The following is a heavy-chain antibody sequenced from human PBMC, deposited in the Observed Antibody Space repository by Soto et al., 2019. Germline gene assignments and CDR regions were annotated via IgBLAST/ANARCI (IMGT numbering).Heavy chain of an antibody. Sequence: SETLSLTCAVYGGSFSGYYWSWIRQPPGKGLEWIGEINHSGSTNYNPSLKSRVTISVDTSKNQFSLKLSSVTAADTAVYYCARGVVVVPAAHDILTGYYPYYFDYWGQGTLVTVSS. V-gene: IGHV4-34*01. J-gene: IGHJ4*02. CDR2: INHSGST. CDR3: ARGVVVVPAAHDILTGYYPYYFDY. D-gene: IGHD3-9*01. CDR1: GGSFSGYY.